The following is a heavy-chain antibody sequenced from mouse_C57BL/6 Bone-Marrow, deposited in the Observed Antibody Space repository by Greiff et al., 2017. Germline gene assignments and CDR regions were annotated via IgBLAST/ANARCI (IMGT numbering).Heavy chain of an antibody. CDR3: ARHGLLGDY. CDR2: ISSGGSYT. Sequence: EVQGVESGGDLVKPGGSLKLSCAASGFTFSSYGMSWVRQTPDKRLEWVATISSGGSYTYYPDSVKGRFTISRDNAKNTLYLQMSSLKSEDTAMXYCARHGLLGDYWGQGTSVTVSS. CDR1: GFTFSSYG. D-gene: IGHD3-1*01. J-gene: IGHJ4*01. V-gene: IGHV5-6*01.